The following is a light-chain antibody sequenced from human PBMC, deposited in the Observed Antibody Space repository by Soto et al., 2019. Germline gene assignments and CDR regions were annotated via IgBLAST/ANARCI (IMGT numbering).Light chain of an antibody. Sequence: QPVLTQPPSVSGAPGQRVTISCTGGSSNIGAGYDVHWYQQLPRTAPKLLIYGNSNRPSGVPDRFSGSKSGTSASLAITGLQAEDEADYYCQSYDSSLSGSVFGGGTQLTVL. CDR1: SSNIGAGYD. CDR3: QSYDSSLSGSV. CDR2: GNS. V-gene: IGLV1-40*01. J-gene: IGLJ2*01.